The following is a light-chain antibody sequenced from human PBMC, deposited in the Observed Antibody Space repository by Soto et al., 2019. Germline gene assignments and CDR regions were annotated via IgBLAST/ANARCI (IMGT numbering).Light chain of an antibody. CDR2: VAS. J-gene: IGKJ1*01. V-gene: IGKV3-20*01. CDR1: QTVTSSY. Sequence: EIVLTQSPGTLSLSPGERATLSCRASQTVTSSYLAWYQQKPGQAPRLLIYVASSRASGIPDRFSGSGSGTDFKLTISRLEPEDCAVYYCQQYGNLPWTFGQGTKVDIK. CDR3: QQYGNLPWT.